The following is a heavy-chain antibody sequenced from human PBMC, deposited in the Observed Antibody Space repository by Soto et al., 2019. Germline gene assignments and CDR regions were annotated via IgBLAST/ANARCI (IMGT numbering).Heavy chain of an antibody. CDR3: AKDVVVGATTGLGDYYYYYGMDV. D-gene: IGHD1-26*01. V-gene: IGHV3-30*18. CDR1: GFTFSIYG. Sequence: PGGSLRLYCADSGFTFSIYGMHWVRQAPGKGLEWVAVISYDGSNKYYADSVKGRFTISRDNSKNTLYLQMNSLRAEDTAVYYCAKDVVVGATTGLGDYYYYYGMDVWGQGTTVTVSS. J-gene: IGHJ6*02. CDR2: ISYDGSNK.